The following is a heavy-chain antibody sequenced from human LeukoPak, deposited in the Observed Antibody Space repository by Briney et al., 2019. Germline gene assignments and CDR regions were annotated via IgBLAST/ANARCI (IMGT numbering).Heavy chain of an antibody. D-gene: IGHD6-19*01. V-gene: IGHV3-53*01. J-gene: IGHJ4*02. CDR3: ARGRFSGPDDY. CDR2: IYSGGAT. CDR1: GFTVSSNY. Sequence: GGSLRLSCAASGFTVSSNYMSWARQAPGKGLEWVSVIYSGGATYYADSVRGRFTISRDNSKNMVSLQMTSLGAEDTAVYYCARGRFSGPDDYWGQGTLVTVSS.